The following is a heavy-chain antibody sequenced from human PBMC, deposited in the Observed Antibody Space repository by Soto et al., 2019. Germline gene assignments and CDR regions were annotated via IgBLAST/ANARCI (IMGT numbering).Heavy chain of an antibody. CDR1: GFTVNSDY. D-gene: IGHD2-15*01. J-gene: IGHJ4*02. Sequence: EVQLVETGGGLTQPGGSLRLSCENSGFTVNSDYMSWVRQAPGKGLEWVSIIYAGGSTYYADSVRGRFTISSDNSRNTLYLQMNSLRVDDTGVYYCARSFDYCYIHHWGQGTLVTVSS. CDR2: IYAGGST. CDR3: ARSFDYCYIHH. V-gene: IGHV3-53*02.